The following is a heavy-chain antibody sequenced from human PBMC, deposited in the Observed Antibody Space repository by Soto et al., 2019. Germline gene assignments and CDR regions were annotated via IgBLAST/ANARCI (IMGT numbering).Heavy chain of an antibody. D-gene: IGHD3-9*01. Sequence: PSETLSLTCTVSGGSISSYYWSWIRQPPGKGLEWIGYIYYSGSTNYNPSLKSRVTISVDTSKNQFSLKLSSVTAADTAVYYCARNGVGAYYDILTGYWRDYYYYYMDVWGKGTTVTVSS. V-gene: IGHV4-59*01. CDR2: IYYSGST. J-gene: IGHJ6*03. CDR3: ARNGVGAYYDILTGYWRDYYYYYMDV. CDR1: GGSISSYY.